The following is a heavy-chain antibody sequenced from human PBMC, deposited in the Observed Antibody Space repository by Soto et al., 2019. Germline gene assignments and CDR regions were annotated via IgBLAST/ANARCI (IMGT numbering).Heavy chain of an antibody. V-gene: IGHV1-18*01. CDR3: ARVLRTTEFDY. CDR2: ISAYNGNT. D-gene: IGHD1-7*01. Sequence: QVQLVQSGAEVKKPGASVKVSCKASGYTFTSYGISWVRQAPGQGLEWMGWISAYNGNTKYSQKFQGRVTITRDTSASTAYMELSSLRSEDTAVYYCARVLRTTEFDYWGQGTLVTVSS. CDR1: GYTFTSYG. J-gene: IGHJ4*02.